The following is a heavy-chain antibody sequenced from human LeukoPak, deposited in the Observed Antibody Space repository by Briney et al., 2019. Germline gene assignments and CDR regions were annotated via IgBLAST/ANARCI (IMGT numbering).Heavy chain of an antibody. CDR3: ARHVYSTYYYDSSGFSPFDP. J-gene: IGHJ5*02. CDR1: GGSVSSGYYH. CDR2: NGNT. Sequence: SETLSLTCTVSGGSVSSGYYHWSWIRQAPGKGLEWIGHNGNTNYNPSLKSRVTISVDTSKNQFSLKLSSVTAADTAVYYCARHVYSTYYYDSSGFSPFDPWGQGTLVTVSS. D-gene: IGHD3-22*01. V-gene: IGHV4-61*01.